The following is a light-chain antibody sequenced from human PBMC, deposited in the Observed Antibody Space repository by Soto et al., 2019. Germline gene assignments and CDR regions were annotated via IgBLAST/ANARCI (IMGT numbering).Light chain of an antibody. CDR3: QHSYSSPPYT. CDR2: AAS. J-gene: IGKJ2*01. Sequence: DIQMTQYPSSLSASVGDRVTITCRASQSISSYLNWYQQKPGKAPKLLIYAASSLQSGVPSRFSGSGSGTDFTLTISSLQPEDFATYDCQHSYSSPPYTFGQGTKLESK. CDR1: QSISSY. V-gene: IGKV1-39*01.